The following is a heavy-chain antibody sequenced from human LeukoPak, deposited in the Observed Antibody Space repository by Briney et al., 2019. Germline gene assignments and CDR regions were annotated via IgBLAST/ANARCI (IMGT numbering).Heavy chain of an antibody. V-gene: IGHV3-23*01. CDR1: GFTFSSYA. D-gene: IGHD3-10*01. Sequence: GGSLRLSCAASGFTFSSYAMSWVRQAPGKGLEWVSAISGSGGSTYYADSVKGRFTISRDNSKNTLYLQMNSLRAEDTAVYYCSPLLLWFGELYYNGMDVWGKGTTVTVSS. CDR2: ISGSGGST. CDR3: SPLLLWFGELYYNGMDV. J-gene: IGHJ6*04.